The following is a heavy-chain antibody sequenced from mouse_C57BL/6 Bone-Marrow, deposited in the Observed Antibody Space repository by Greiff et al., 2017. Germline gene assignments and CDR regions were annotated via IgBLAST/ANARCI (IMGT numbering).Heavy chain of an antibody. Sequence: QVQLQQSGAELARPGASVKMSCKASGYTSTSYTMHWVKQRPGQGLEWIGYINPSSGYTKYNQKFKDKATLTADKSSSTAYMQLSSLTSEDSAVYYCASPSYYSNWGDYWGQGTTLTVSS. CDR1: GYTSTSYT. CDR3: ASPSYYSNWGDY. V-gene: IGHV1-4*01. D-gene: IGHD2-5*01. CDR2: INPSSGYT. J-gene: IGHJ2*01.